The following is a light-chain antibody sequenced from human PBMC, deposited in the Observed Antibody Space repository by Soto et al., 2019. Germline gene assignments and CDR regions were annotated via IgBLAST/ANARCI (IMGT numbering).Light chain of an antibody. CDR2: DVS. J-gene: IGLJ1*01. Sequence: QSALTQPASVSRSPGQSITIACAGTSSDIGRYNMVSWYQQHPGKVPKLLIYDVSIRASGVSDRFSGSRSGNTASLTISGLQPEDEADYYCTSYTSKNTHVFGSGTKVTV. CDR1: SSDIGRYNM. V-gene: IGLV2-14*02. CDR3: TSYTSKNTHV.